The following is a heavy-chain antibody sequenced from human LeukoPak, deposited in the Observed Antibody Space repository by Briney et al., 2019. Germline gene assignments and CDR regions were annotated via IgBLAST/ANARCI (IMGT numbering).Heavy chain of an antibody. CDR2: ISSNGGST. CDR1: GFTFSSYA. J-gene: IGHJ3*02. CDR3: VKDDVSSRGYYDSSGYYLSKHDAFDI. V-gene: IGHV3-64D*09. Sequence: QPGGSLRLSCSASGFTFSSYAMHWVRQAPGQGLEYVSAISSNGGSTYYADAAKGRFTISRDDFKNTLYLQMSSLRGEDTAVYYCVKDDVSSRGYYDSSGYYLSKHDAFDIWGQGTMVTVSS. D-gene: IGHD3-22*01.